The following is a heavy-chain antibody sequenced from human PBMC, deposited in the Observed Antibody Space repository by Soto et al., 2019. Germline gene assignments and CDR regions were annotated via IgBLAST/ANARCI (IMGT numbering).Heavy chain of an antibody. V-gene: IGHV1-69*01. CDR1: LGTFSSYA. CDR2: IIPIFGTA. CDR3: ARGLLPTYGEPDRDYYYYGMDV. Sequence: SLKVSCKASLGTFSSYAIIWVRQAPGQGLEWMGGIIPIFGTANYAQKFQGRVTITADESTSTAYMELSSLRSEDTAVYYCARGLLPTYGEPDRDYYYYGMDVWGQGTTVTVSS. J-gene: IGHJ6*02. D-gene: IGHD4-17*01.